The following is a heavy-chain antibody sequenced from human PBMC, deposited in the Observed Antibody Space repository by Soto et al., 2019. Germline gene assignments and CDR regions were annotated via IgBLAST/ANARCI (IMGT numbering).Heavy chain of an antibody. Sequence: VQLQQWGAGLLKPSETLSLTCAVYGGSFSGYCWSWIRQTPGERLEWVGDICHGGGANYNPSLKSRVSFSMDPSKNQSSLKLNSVIAADTAVYYCAGYSNSWSKYVKHWGRGSLVTVSS. CDR3: AGYSNSWSKYVKH. CDR1: GGSFSGYC. J-gene: IGHJ1*01. CDR2: ICHGGGA. D-gene: IGHD6-13*01. V-gene: IGHV4-34*01.